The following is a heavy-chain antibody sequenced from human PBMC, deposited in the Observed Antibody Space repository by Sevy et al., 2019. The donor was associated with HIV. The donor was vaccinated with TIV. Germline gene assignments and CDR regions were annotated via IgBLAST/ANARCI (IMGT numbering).Heavy chain of an antibody. CDR2: INESGIT. CDR1: YGSFSGYY. Sequence: SETLSLTCAVHYGSFSGYYWNWIRQVPGKGLEWIGEINESGITYYNPSLKSRVTISVDTSKKQFSLKLNSVTAVDSAVYFCARSPPVVVVPGAPSWFDPWAQGTLVTVSS. J-gene: IGHJ5*02. V-gene: IGHV4-34*01. D-gene: IGHD2-2*01. CDR3: ARSPPVVVVPGAPSWFDP.